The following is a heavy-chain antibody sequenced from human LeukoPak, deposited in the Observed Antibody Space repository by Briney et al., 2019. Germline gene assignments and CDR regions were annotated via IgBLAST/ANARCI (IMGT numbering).Heavy chain of an antibody. CDR1: GFTFRDYY. D-gene: IGHD6-19*01. V-gene: IGHV3-72*01. CDR3: ARRSGIAVAGAFDY. Sequence: GGSLRLSCAASGFTFRDYYMDWVRQAPGKGLEGVGRIRNKANSHTTEYAASVKGRFTISRDDSTTSLYLQMNSLRAEDTAVYYCARRSGIAVAGAFDYWGQGTLVTVSS. CDR2: IRNKANSHTT. J-gene: IGHJ4*02.